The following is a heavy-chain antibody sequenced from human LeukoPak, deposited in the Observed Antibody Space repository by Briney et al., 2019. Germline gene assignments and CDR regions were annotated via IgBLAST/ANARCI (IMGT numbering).Heavy chain of an antibody. Sequence: PGGSLRLSCAASGFTFHNFAMSWARQAPGKGLEWVSSISSSGEFTFYADSVKGRFTISRDNSENMLYLQMNSLRVEDTAVYFCAKDRPNYYGSNGHYYRRDGDYWGQGTLVTVSS. CDR1: GFTFHNFA. CDR3: AKDRPNYYGSNGHYYRRDGDY. J-gene: IGHJ4*02. CDR2: ISSSGEFT. V-gene: IGHV3-23*01. D-gene: IGHD3-22*01.